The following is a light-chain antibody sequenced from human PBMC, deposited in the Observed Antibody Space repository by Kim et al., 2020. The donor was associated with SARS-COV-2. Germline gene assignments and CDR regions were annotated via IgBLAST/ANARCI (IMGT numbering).Light chain of an antibody. CDR3: QVWDSSSDHPV. CDR1: NIGSKS. V-gene: IGLV3-21*04. CDR2: YDS. Sequence: AQGKTARITCGGNNIGSKSVLWYQQKPGQAPGLVIYYDSDRPSGIPERFSGSNSGNTATLTISRVEAGDEADYYCQVWDSSSDHPVFGGGTQLTVL. J-gene: IGLJ3*02.